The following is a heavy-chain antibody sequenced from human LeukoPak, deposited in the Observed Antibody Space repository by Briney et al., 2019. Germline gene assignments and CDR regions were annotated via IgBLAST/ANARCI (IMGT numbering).Heavy chain of an antibody. CDR3: ARAGRRHAFDI. J-gene: IGHJ3*02. CDR2: IYYSGST. V-gene: IGHV4-31*03. Sequence: SATLSLTCTVSGGSISSGGYCWSWIRQHPGKGLEWIGYIYYSGSTYYNPSLKSRVTISVDTSKNQFSLKLSSVTAADTAVYYCARAGRRHAFDIWGQGTMVTVSS. CDR1: GGSISSGGYC.